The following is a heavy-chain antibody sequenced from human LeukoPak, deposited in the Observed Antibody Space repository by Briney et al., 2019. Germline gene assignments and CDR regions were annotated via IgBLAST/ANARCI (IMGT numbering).Heavy chain of an antibody. J-gene: IGHJ5*02. CDR2: IFHSGST. CDR1: GGSISSGGFS. D-gene: IGHD6-13*01. Sequence: KPSQTLSLTCAVSGGSISSGGFSWSWIRQPPGKGLEWIGYIFHSGSTYYNPSLKSRVTISVDRSKNQFSLKLSSVTAADTAVYYCARGGQQLDPWGQGTLVTVSS. CDR3: ARGGQQLDP. V-gene: IGHV4-30-2*01.